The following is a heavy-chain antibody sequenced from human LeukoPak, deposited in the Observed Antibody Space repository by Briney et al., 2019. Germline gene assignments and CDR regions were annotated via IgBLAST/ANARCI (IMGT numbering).Heavy chain of an antibody. CDR1: GASISSSY. V-gene: IGHV4-59*01. D-gene: IGHD6-13*01. J-gene: IGHJ5*02. Sequence: SETLSLTCTVSGASISSSYWSWVRQPPGKGLEWIGYIYYSGSTNYNPSLKSRVTISVDTSKNQFSLKLSSVTAADTAVYYCARDLAAAGTIDPWGQGTLVTVSS. CDR2: IYYSGST. CDR3: ARDLAAAGTIDP.